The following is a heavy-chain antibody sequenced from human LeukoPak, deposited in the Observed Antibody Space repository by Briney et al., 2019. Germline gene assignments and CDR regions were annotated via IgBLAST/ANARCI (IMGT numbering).Heavy chain of an antibody. CDR3: ARKDYFDY. CDR1: GFTFSSYS. CDR2: ISSSSSYK. V-gene: IGHV3-21*01. J-gene: IGHJ4*02. Sequence: GGSLRLSCAASGFTFSSYSMNWVRQAPGKGLEWVSSISSSSSYKYYADSVKGRFTISRNNAKNSLYLQMNSLRAEDTAVYYCARKDYFDYWGQGTLATVSS.